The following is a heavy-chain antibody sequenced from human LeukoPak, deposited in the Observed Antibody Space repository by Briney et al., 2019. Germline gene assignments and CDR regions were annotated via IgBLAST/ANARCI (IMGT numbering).Heavy chain of an antibody. CDR3: ARWGAQAATDFDP. V-gene: IGHV1-18*01. J-gene: IGHJ5*02. Sequence: ASVKVSCKASGGTFSSYGISWVRQAPGQGLEWMGWISAYNGNTNYAQKLQDRVTMTTDTSTSTAYMELRSLRSNDTAVYCCARWGAQAATDFDPWGQGTLVTVSS. D-gene: IGHD3-16*01. CDR1: GGTFSSYG. CDR2: ISAYNGNT.